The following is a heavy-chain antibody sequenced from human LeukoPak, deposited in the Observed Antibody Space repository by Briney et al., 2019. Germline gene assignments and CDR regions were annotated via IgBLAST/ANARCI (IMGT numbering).Heavy chain of an antibody. J-gene: IGHJ4*02. CDR2: IIPILGIA. Sequence: SVKVSCKASGGTFSSYTISWVRQAPGQGMEWMGRIIPILGIANYAQKFQGRVAITGVKSTSTAYMEVRSLRDEDTAVYYCARDVGGCSGGSCLYYFDYWGQGTLVTVSS. D-gene: IGHD2-15*01. CDR3: ARDVGGCSGGSCLYYFDY. CDR1: GGTFSSYT. V-gene: IGHV1-69*04.